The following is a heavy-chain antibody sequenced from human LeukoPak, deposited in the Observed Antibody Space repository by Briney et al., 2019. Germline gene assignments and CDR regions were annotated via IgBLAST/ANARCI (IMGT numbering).Heavy chain of an antibody. Sequence: GGSLRLSCAASGFTVSSNYMSWVRQAPGKGLEWVSVIYSGGSTYYADSVKGRFTIFRDNSKNTLYLQMNSLRAEDTAVYYCARVYYYDSSGYYYSDYWGQGTLVTVSS. V-gene: IGHV3-66*01. CDR2: IYSGGST. D-gene: IGHD3-22*01. J-gene: IGHJ4*02. CDR1: GFTVSSNY. CDR3: ARVYYYDSSGYYYSDY.